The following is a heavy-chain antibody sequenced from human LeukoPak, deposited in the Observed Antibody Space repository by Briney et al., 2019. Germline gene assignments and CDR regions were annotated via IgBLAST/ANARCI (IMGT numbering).Heavy chain of an antibody. V-gene: IGHV3-21*01. CDR3: SRYSSDWPGYFDC. J-gene: IGHJ4*02. D-gene: IGHD6-25*01. Sequence: GGSLGLSCAASGFTFSGYSMNWVRQAPGKGLEWVSSISSSSSYIYYADSVKGRFTISRDNAKNSLYLQMNSLRAEDTAVYYCSRYSSDWPGYFDCMGPRTLVTVSS. CDR1: GFTFSGYS. CDR2: ISSSSSYI.